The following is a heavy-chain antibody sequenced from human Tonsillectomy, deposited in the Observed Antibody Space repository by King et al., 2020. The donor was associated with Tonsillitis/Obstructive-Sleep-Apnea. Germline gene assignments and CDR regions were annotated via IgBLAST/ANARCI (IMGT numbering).Heavy chain of an antibody. J-gene: IGHJ4*02. Sequence: QLVQSGAEVKKPGASVKVSCKASGYTFTSYGISWVRQAPGQGLEWMGWISAYNGNTKYAQKLQGRVTMTTDTSTSTAYMELRSLRSDDTAVYYCAREPTPYYDFWGGYYNYFDDWGQGTLVTVSS. CDR3: AREPTPYYDFWGGYYNYFDD. CDR1: GYTFTSYG. D-gene: IGHD3-3*01. V-gene: IGHV1-18*01. CDR2: ISAYNGNT.